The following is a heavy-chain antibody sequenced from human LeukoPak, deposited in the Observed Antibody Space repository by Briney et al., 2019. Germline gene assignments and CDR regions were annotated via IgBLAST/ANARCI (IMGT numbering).Heavy chain of an antibody. CDR2: IYPSGNT. J-gene: IGHJ4*02. V-gene: IGHV4-61*02. Sequence: PSQTLSLTCSVSGESLSSSRHYWRWIRQPAGPGLEWIGRIYPSGNTNYNPSLKSRATISLDTSKNQFSLNLKSVTAADTAMYYCARDGVVTMELDFWGQGTLVTVSS. CDR1: GESLSSSRHY. CDR3: ARDGVVTMELDF. D-gene: IGHD3-10*01.